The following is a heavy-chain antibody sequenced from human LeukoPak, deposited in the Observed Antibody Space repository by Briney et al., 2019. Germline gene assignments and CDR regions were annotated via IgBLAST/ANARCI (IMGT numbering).Heavy chain of an antibody. CDR1: GGSISSCY. CDR2: IYYSGST. CDR3: ARHSSGWYLVFDY. J-gene: IGHJ4*02. Sequence: SETLSLTCTVSGGSISSCYWSWIRQPPGKGLEWIGYIYYSGSTNYNPSLKSRVTISVDTSKNQFSLKLSSVTAADTAVYYCARHSSGWYLVFDYWGQGTLVTVSS. D-gene: IGHD6-19*01. V-gene: IGHV4-59*08.